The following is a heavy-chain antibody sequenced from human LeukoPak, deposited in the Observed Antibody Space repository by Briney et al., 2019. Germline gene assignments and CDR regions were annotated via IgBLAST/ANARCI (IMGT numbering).Heavy chain of an antibody. Sequence: PGGSLRLSCAASGFTFSSYAMSWVRQAPGKGLEWVSAMSGSGGDTFYGDSGKGRFTISRDNSKNTLYLQMNSLRAEDTAVYYCAKPYYYDSSGYYYTDAFDIWGQGTMVTVSS. J-gene: IGHJ3*02. D-gene: IGHD3-22*01. CDR1: GFTFSSYA. CDR2: MSGSGGDT. V-gene: IGHV3-23*01. CDR3: AKPYYYDSSGYYYTDAFDI.